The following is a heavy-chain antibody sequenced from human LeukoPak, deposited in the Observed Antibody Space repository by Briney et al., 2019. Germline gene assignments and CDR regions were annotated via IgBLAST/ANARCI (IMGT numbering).Heavy chain of an antibody. CDR2: ISDSSDGT. D-gene: IGHD6-13*01. CDR3: VRGRAAATYFDY. CDR1: GFTFRSYA. J-gene: IGHJ4*02. V-gene: IGHV3-23*01. Sequence: GGSLRLSCAGSGFTFRSYAMSWVRQSPVKGLEWVSAISDSSDGTYYADSVKARFTISRDNSKNTVYLEMSSLRAEDTAVYYCVRGRAAATYFDYWGQGTLVTVSS.